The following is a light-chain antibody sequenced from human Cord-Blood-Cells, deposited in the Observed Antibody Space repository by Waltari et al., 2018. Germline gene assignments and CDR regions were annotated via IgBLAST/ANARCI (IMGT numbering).Light chain of an antibody. Sequence: DIVMTQSPDSLAVSLGARATINCKSSQSVLYSSNNKNYLAWYQQKPGQPPKLLIYWASTRESGVPDRFSGSGSGTDSTLTISSLQAEDVAVYYCQQYYSTPWTFGQGTKVEIK. CDR2: WAS. CDR1: QSVLYSSNNKNY. J-gene: IGKJ1*01. V-gene: IGKV4-1*01. CDR3: QQYYSTPWT.